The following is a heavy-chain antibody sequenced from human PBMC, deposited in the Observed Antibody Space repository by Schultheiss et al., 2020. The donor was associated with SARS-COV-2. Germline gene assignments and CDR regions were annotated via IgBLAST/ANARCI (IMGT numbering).Heavy chain of an antibody. V-gene: IGHV3-64*04. CDR3: AKYTATPYYFDY. Sequence: GESLKISCSASGFTFSSYAMHWVRQAPGKGLEYVSAISSNGGSTYYADSVKGRFTISRDNSKNTLYLQMNSLRAEDTAVYYCAKYTATPYYFDYWGQGTLVTVSS. CDR1: GFTFSSYA. CDR2: ISSNGGST. J-gene: IGHJ4*02. D-gene: IGHD2-15*01.